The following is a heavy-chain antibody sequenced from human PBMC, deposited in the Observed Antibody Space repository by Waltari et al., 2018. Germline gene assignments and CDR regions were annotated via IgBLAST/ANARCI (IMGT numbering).Heavy chain of an antibody. CDR1: GYSISSGYY. D-gene: IGHD1-26*01. J-gene: IGHJ3*02. CDR2: IYHSGST. V-gene: IGHV4-38-2*02. Sequence: QVQLQESGPGLVKPSETLSLTCTVSGYSISSGYYWGWIRQPPGKGLEWIGSIYHSGSTYYNPSLKSRVTISVDTSKNQFSLKLSSVTAADTAVYYCARDRPDWYSGSSDIFDIWGQGTMVTVSS. CDR3: ARDRPDWYSGSSDIFDI.